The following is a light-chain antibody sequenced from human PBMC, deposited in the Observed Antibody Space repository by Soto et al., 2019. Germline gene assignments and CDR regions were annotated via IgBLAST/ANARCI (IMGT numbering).Light chain of an antibody. J-gene: IGKJ1*01. CDR2: GTS. Sequence: EIVMTQSPATLSVSPGGRATLSCRASQSISGTLAWYQQKPGLAPRLLIYGTSTRATSFPARFSGSGSGTDFTLTISSLQSEDFAVYYCQQYNNWPWTFGQGTKVEIK. V-gene: IGKV3-15*01. CDR3: QQYNNWPWT. CDR1: QSISGT.